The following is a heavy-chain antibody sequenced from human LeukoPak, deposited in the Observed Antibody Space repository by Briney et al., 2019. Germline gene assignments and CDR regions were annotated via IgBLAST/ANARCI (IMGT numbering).Heavy chain of an antibody. V-gene: IGHV3-21*01. CDR2: ISSSGTYI. D-gene: IGHD3-10*01. J-gene: IGHJ5*02. CDR1: GFTFSTYS. CDR3: AREYGGWFDP. Sequence: GGSLRLSCAASGFTFSTYSMNWVRQAPGKGLEWVSSISSSGTYIHYADSLKGRFTISRDNAKNSLFLQMNSLRVEDTAVYYCAREYGGWFDPWGQGTLVTVSS.